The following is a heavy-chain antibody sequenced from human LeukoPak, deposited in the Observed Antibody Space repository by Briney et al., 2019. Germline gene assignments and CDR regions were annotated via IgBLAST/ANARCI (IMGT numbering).Heavy chain of an antibody. D-gene: IGHD1-14*01. CDR3: AKDFSLGTPMSYAFDI. J-gene: IGHJ3*02. CDR1: GFTFSSYS. CDR2: ISSSSSTI. Sequence: GGSLRLSCAASGFTFSSYSMNWVRQAPGKGLEWVSYISSSSSTIYYADSVKGRSTISRDNAKNSLYLQMNSLRAEDTAVYYCAKDFSLGTPMSYAFDIWGQGTMVTVSS. V-gene: IGHV3-48*01.